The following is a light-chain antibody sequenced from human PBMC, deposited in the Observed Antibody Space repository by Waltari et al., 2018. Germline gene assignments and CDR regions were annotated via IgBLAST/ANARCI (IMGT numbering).Light chain of an antibody. J-gene: IGLJ2*01. Sequence: QSVLTQPPSVSGAPGQPVTIPCIGGSPNIGAGYDVHGSQQLPQTAPKPPIFASTNRPSGISDRFSGSKSGTSASLVITGLQIEDEAVYYCQSYDTRLSASVIFGGGTELTVL. V-gene: IGLV1-40*01. CDR3: QSYDTRLSASVI. CDR1: SPNIGAGYD. CDR2: AST.